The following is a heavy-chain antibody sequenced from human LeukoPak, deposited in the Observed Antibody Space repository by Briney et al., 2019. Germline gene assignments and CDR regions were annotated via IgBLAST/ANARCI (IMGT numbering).Heavy chain of an antibody. CDR2: ISYDGSNK. CDR1: GYTFTSYA. V-gene: IGHV3-30-3*01. Sequence: SCKASGYTFTSYAMHWVRQAPGKGLEWVAVISYDGSNKYYADSVKGRFTISRDNSKNTLYLQMNSLRAEDTAVYYCARVRGEIAVAGIGDYWGQGTLVTVSS. CDR3: ARVRGEIAVAGIGDY. D-gene: IGHD6-19*01. J-gene: IGHJ4*02.